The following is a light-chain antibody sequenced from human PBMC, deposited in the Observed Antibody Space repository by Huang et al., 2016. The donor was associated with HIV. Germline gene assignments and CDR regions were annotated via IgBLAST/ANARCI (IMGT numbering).Light chain of an antibody. CDR2: GEA. Sequence: DIQITQSPSSLSASVGDRVIITGRASQNINRYLNWYQQQPGKAPKLLISGEAKLQSGVPSSFSGSGSGTHFTLAISSLQPEDSATYYCQQSAVTPRTFGQGTKLEI. J-gene: IGKJ2*01. CDR1: QNINRY. CDR3: QQSAVTPRT. V-gene: IGKV1-39*01.